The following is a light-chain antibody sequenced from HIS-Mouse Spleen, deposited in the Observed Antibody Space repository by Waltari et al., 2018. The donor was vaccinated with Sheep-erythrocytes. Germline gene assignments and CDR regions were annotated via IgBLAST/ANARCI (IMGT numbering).Light chain of an antibody. V-gene: IGKV1-39*01. CDR2: AAS. Sequence: IQLTQSPSSLSASVGDRVTITCRASQGISSALAWYQQKPGKAPKLLIYAASSLQSGVPSKFSGSGYGTDFTLTISSLQPEDFATYYCQQSYSTPPLTFGGGTKVEIK. J-gene: IGKJ4*01. CDR1: QGISSA. CDR3: QQSYSTPPLT.